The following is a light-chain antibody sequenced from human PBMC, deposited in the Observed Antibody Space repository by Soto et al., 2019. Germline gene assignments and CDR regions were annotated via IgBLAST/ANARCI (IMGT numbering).Light chain of an antibody. CDR1: QSVSSN. V-gene: IGKV3D-15*01. CDR3: QQYHDWPLT. CDR2: DVS. Sequence: EIVMTQSPATLSVSPGERATLSCRASQSVSSNFAWYQQRPAQAPRLLIYDVSTRATGVPTRVSGSGSGTEFTLTISSLQSEDFAVYYCQQYHDWPLTFGGGTRVEIK. J-gene: IGKJ4*01.